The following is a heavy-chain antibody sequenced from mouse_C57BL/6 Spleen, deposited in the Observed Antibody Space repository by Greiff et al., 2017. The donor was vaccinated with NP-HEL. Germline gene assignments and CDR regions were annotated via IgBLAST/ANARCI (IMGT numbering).Heavy chain of an antibody. V-gene: IGHV1-26*01. Sequence: EVQLQQSGPELVKPGASVKISCKASGYTFTDYYMNWVKQSHGKSLEWIGDINPNNGGTSYNQKFKGKATLTVDKSSSTAYMELRSLTSEDSAVYYCARRGWDRDYWGQGTTLTVSS. CDR3: ARRGWDRDY. CDR2: INPNNGGT. D-gene: IGHD3-3*01. J-gene: IGHJ2*01. CDR1: GYTFTDYY.